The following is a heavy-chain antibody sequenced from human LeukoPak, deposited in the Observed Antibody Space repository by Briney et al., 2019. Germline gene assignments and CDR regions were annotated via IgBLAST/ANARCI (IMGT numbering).Heavy chain of an antibody. CDR1: GGSISSSGYY. J-gene: IGHJ5*02. CDR2: IYYSGST. Sequence: SETLSLTCTVSGGSISSSGYYWGWIRQPPGKGLEWIASIYYSGSTYYNPSLKSRVTISVDTSKNQLSLKLSSLTAADTAAYYCARHEYSGSYYGLSWFDPRGQGTLVTVSS. D-gene: IGHD1-26*01. CDR3: ARHEYSGSYYGLSWFDP. V-gene: IGHV4-39*01.